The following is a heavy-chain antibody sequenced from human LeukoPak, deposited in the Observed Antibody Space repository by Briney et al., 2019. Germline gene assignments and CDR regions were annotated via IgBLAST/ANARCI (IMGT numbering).Heavy chain of an antibody. Sequence: GASVKVSCKASGYTFTSYYMHWVRQAPGQGLEWMGIINPSGGSASYAQKFQGRVTMTRDTSTSTVYMELSSLRSEDTAVYYCVRVYGVAGHRDTLYGMDVWGKGTTVTVSS. CDR3: VRVYGVAGHRDTLYGMDV. D-gene: IGHD6-19*01. CDR2: INPSGGSA. CDR1: GYTFTSYY. V-gene: IGHV1-46*01. J-gene: IGHJ6*04.